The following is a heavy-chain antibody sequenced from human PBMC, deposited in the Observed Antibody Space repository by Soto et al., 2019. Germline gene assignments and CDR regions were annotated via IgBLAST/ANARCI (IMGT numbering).Heavy chain of an antibody. J-gene: IGHJ6*02. Sequence: PSETLSLTCTVSGGSISRGTYSWGWIRRPPGKGLEWIGTFYYSGSTYYNPSLKSRVTISVDTSKNQFSLEVSSVTAADTAVYYCARLGGYCTTSCYGYYAMDVWGQGTTVTVSS. CDR3: ARLGGYCTTSCYGYYAMDV. V-gene: IGHV4-39*01. CDR1: GGSISRGTYS. D-gene: IGHD2-8*01. CDR2: FYYSGST.